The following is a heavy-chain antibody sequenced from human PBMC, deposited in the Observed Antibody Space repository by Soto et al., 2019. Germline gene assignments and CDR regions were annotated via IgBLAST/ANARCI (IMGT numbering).Heavy chain of an antibody. Sequence: QVQLVESGGGVVQPGRSLRLSCAASGFTFSSYGMHWVRQAPGKGLEWVAVISYDGSNKYYADSVKGRFTISRDNSKNTLYLQMNSLRAEDTAVYYCAKVPRPGYSYGNGYFDYWGQGTLVTVSS. CDR3: AKVPRPGYSYGNGYFDY. CDR2: ISYDGSNK. CDR1: GFTFSSYG. J-gene: IGHJ4*02. V-gene: IGHV3-30*18. D-gene: IGHD5-18*01.